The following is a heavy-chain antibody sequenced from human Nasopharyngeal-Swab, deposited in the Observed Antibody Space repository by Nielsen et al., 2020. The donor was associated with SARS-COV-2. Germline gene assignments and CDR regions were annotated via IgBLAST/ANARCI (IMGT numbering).Heavy chain of an antibody. J-gene: IGHJ6*02. CDR1: GSASSGNW. D-gene: IGHD2-2*01. Sequence: GGSLRLSCAASGSASSGNWMHWVRQVPGKQPVWLSSINFDGSARGYAEFVKGRFTISRDNAKNSLFLQMSSLRAEDTAFYYCVSSLGWGSRSCYAGWSLYGLAVWGQGTTVTVSS. V-gene: IGHV3-74*01. CDR2: INFDGSAR. CDR3: VSSLGWGSRSCYAGWSLYGLAV.